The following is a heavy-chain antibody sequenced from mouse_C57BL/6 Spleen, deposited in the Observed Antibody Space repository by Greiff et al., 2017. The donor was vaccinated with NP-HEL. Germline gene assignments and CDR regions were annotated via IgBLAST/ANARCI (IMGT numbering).Heavy chain of an antibody. V-gene: IGHV1-18*01. CDR1: GYTFTDYN. D-gene: IGHD1-1*01. J-gene: IGHJ4*01. CDR3: ERRGYYGSRGLYYAMDY. Sequence: VQLQQSGPELVKPGASVKIPCKASGYTFTDYNMDWVKQSHGKSLEWIGDINPNNGGTIYNQKFKGKATLTVDKSSSTAYMELRSLTSEDTAVYYCERRGYYGSRGLYYAMDYWGQGTSVTVSS. CDR2: INPNNGGT.